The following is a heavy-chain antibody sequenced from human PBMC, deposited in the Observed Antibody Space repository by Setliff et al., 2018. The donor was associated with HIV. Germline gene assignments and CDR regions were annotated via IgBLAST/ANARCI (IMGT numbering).Heavy chain of an antibody. D-gene: IGHD1-26*01. V-gene: IGHV3-7*03. CDR2: IKQDGIEK. J-gene: IGHJ5*02. Sequence: GGSLRLSCAASGFTFDDYGMSWVRQAPGKGLEWVANIKQDGIEKIYVDSVEGRFTISRDNARNSLDLQMNSLRAEDTAFYYCARGTSVRWERRGGFEPWGQGTLVTVSS. CDR3: ARGTSVRWERRGGFEP. CDR1: GFTFDDYG.